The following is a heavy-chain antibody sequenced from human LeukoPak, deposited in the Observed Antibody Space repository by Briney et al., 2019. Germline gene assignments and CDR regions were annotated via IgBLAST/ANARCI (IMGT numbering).Heavy chain of an antibody. CDR3: ARDGYCSSTSCYIGSGYFDY. V-gene: IGHV3-33*01. Sequence: GRSLRLSCAASGFTFSSHGMHWVRQAPGKGLEWVAVIWYDGSNKYYADSVKGRFTISRDSSKNTLYLQMNSLRAEDTAVYYCARDGYCSSTSCYIGSGYFDYWGQGTLVTVSS. J-gene: IGHJ4*02. CDR1: GFTFSSHG. D-gene: IGHD2-2*03. CDR2: IWYDGSNK.